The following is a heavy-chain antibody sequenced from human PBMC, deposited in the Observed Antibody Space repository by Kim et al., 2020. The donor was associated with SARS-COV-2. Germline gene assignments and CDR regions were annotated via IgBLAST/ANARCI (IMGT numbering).Heavy chain of an antibody. CDR3: ARSDSSSSYYYYYGMDV. J-gene: IGHJ6*02. CDR2: ISAYNGNT. CDR1: GYTFTSYG. V-gene: IGHV1-18*04. D-gene: IGHD6-6*01. Sequence: ASVKVSCKASGYTFTSYGISWVRQAPGQGLEWMGWISAYNGNTNYAQKLQGRVTMTTDTSTSTAYMELRSLRSDDTAVYYCARSDSSSSYYYYYGMDVWGQGTTVTVSS.